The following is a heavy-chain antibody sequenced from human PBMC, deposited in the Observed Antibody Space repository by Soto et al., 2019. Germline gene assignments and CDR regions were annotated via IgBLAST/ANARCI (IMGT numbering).Heavy chain of an antibody. D-gene: IGHD3-3*01. CDR3: ARVGLRFGVVFDAFDI. Sequence: QVQLQESGPGLVKPSQTLSLTCTVSGGSISSGDYYWSWIRQPPGKGLEWIGYIYYSRSTYYNPSLKSRVTISVDTSKNQFSLKLSSVTAADTAVYYCARVGLRFGVVFDAFDIWGQGTMVTVSS. CDR1: GGSISSGDYY. CDR2: IYYSRST. V-gene: IGHV4-30-4*01. J-gene: IGHJ3*02.